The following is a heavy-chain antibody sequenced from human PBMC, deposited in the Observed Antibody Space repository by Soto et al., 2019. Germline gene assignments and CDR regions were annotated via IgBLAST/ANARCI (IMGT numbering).Heavy chain of an antibody. CDR3: ARDYDSSGYGAFDI. J-gene: IGHJ3*02. CDR2: IIPIFGTA. D-gene: IGHD3-22*01. CDR1: GGTFSSYA. Sequence: SVKVSCKASGGTFSSYAISWVRQAPGQGLEWMGGIIPIFGTANYAQEFQGRVTITADESTSTAYMELSSLRSEDTAVYYCARDYDSSGYGAFDIWGQGTMVTVSS. V-gene: IGHV1-69*13.